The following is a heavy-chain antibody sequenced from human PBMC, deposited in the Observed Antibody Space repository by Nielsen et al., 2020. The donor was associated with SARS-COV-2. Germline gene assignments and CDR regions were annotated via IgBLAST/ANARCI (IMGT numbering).Heavy chain of an antibody. CDR1: GYTFTSYY. CDR2: INPSGGST. J-gene: IGHJ4*02. V-gene: IGHV1-46*01. CDR3: ARYLAGTLAN. D-gene: IGHD6-19*01. Sequence: ASVKVSCKASGYTFTSYYMHWVRQAPGQGLEWMGIINPSGGSTSYAQKLQGRVTMTTDTSTSTAYMELRSLRSDDTAVYYCARYLAGTLANWGQGTLVTVSS.